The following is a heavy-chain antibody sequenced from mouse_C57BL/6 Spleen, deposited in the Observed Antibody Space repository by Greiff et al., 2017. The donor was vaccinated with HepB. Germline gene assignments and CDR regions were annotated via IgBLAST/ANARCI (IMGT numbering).Heavy chain of an antibody. CDR3: ARGRYFEY. CDR1: GYTFTSYW. J-gene: IGHJ2*01. Sequence: QVQLQQPGAELVKPGASVKLSCKASGYTFTSYWMQWVKQRPGQGLEWIGEIDPSDSYTNYNQKFKGKATLTVDTSSSTAYMQLSSLTSEDSAVYYCARGRYFEYWGEGTTLTVSS. D-gene: IGHD3-3*01. CDR2: IDPSDSYT. V-gene: IGHV1-50*01.